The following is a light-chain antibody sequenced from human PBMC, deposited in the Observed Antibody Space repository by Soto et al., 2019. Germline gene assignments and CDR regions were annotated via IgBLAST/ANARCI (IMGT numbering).Light chain of an antibody. CDR2: ATS. CDR1: QAISSH. V-gene: IGKV1D-8*01. Sequence: VIWMTQTHSLISASTGDRVNVSCRMSQAISSHLAWYQQKPGKAPNLLLFATSTLQGGVPSRFSGSGSGTDFTLSISSLQSEDFATYYCPHSYTFPYPFCRGTKVDIK. CDR3: PHSYTFPYP. J-gene: IGKJ2*01.